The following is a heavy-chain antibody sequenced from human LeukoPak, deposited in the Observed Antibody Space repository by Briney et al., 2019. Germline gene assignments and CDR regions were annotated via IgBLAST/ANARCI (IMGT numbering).Heavy chain of an antibody. CDR3: ARDLGPYYYYGMDV. CDR1: GYTFTDYY. Sequence: ASVTVSCKASGYTFTDYYMHWVGQAPGQGGEWMGWINPNSGGTNYAQKLQGRVTMTRDTSISTAYMELSRLRSDDTAVYYCARDLGPYYYYGMDVWGQGTTVTVSS. CDR2: INPNSGGT. J-gene: IGHJ6*02. V-gene: IGHV1-2*02.